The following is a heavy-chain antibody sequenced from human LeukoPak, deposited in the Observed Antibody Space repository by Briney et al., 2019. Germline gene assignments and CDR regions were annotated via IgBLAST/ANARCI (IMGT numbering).Heavy chain of an antibody. CDR2: ISVYNANT. V-gene: IGHV1-18*01. J-gene: IGHJ4*02. CDR3: ARDPGPYYESSGQLGY. D-gene: IGHD3-22*01. Sequence: ASVKVSCKASGYTFTSYGISWVRQAPGQGPEWMGWISVYNANTNYAQRLQGRVTMTTDTSTSTAYMELRSLRSDDTATYYCARDPGPYYESSGQLGYWGQGTLVTVSS. CDR1: GYTFTSYG.